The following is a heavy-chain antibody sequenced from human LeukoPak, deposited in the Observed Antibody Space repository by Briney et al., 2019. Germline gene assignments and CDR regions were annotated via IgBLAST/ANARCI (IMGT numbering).Heavy chain of an antibody. J-gene: IGHJ5*01. Sequence: GGSLRLSCAASGFVFSASYMSWVRKAPGKGLEWVATIKPDGSDKYHVDSVSGRFTISRDNTNDSLFLQMNSLRVDDTAVYYCVRGGTYWTVSWGQGTLVNVS. V-gene: IGHV3-7*01. CDR3: VRGGTYWTVS. CDR1: GFVFSASY. CDR2: IKPDGSDK.